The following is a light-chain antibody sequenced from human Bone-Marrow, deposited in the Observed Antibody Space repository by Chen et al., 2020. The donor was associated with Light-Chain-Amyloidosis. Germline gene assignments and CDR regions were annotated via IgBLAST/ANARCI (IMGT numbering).Light chain of an antibody. CDR2: END. CDR1: SGSIAPNY. CDR3: QSVDRINLGLV. Sequence: NFMLTQPHSVSESPGKTVTISCTRSSGSIAPNYVQWYQQRPGSSPITVIYENDKRPSGVPDRFSGVSDGYSNSAFLTISGLKTEDEADDYCQSVDRINLGLVFGVGTKLTVL. V-gene: IGLV6-57*01. J-gene: IGLJ2*01.